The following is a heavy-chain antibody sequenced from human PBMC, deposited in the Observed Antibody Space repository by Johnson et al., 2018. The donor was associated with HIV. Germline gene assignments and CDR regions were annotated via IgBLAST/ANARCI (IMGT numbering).Heavy chain of an antibody. Sequence: QVQLVESGGGVVQPGRSLRLSCAASGFAFSSYGMHWVRQAPGKGLEWVALISYDGSNKYYADSVKGRFTISRDNSKNTLYLQMNSLRAEDTAVYYCAKAGAVAGPGIDAFDIWGQGTMVTVSS. CDR3: AKAGAVAGPGIDAFDI. D-gene: IGHD6-19*01. CDR1: GFAFSSYG. CDR2: ISYDGSNK. J-gene: IGHJ3*02. V-gene: IGHV3-30*18.